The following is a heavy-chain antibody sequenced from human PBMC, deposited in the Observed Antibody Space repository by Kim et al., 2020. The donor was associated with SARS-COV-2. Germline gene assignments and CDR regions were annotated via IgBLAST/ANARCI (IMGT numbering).Heavy chain of an antibody. V-gene: IGHV1-2*02. Sequence: ASVNVSCKASGYTFTGYYMHWGRQAPGQGLEWMGWINPNSGGTTNAQKFQGRVTMTRDTSISTAYMELSRLRSDDTAVYYGARVSIFQYGMDVWGQGTTVTVSS. D-gene: IGHD2-21*01. CDR2: INPNSGGT. CDR1: GYTFTGYY. J-gene: IGHJ6*02. CDR3: ARVSIFQYGMDV.